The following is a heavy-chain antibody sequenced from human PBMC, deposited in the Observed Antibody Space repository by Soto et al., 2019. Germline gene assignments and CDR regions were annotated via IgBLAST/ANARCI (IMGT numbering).Heavy chain of an antibody. J-gene: IGHJ5*02. CDR2: INGDGSST. D-gene: IGHD1-26*01. V-gene: IGHV3-74*01. CDR3: ATVAYSGSFFAH. Sequence: EVQLVESGGGLVQPGGSLRLSCAAAGFTFSNYWMYWVRQAPGKGLVWVSRINGDGSSTTYAESVKGRFTISRDNAKSTLYLQMNSLSAEDTAVYYCATVAYSGSFFAHLGQGTLVTVSS. CDR1: GFTFSNYW.